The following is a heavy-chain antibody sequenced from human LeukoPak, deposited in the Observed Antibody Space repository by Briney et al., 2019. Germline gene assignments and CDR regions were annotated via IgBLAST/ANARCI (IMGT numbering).Heavy chain of an antibody. Sequence: ASVKVSCKASGYTFTSYGISWVRQAPGQGLEWVGWISAYNGNTNYAQKLQGRVTMTTDTSTSAAYVELRSLRSDDTAVYYCARDLIGSGSYYQNRFDPWGQGTLVTVSS. CDR3: ARDLIGSGSYYQNRFDP. CDR1: GYTFTSYG. J-gene: IGHJ5*02. D-gene: IGHD3-10*01. V-gene: IGHV1-18*04. CDR2: ISAYNGNT.